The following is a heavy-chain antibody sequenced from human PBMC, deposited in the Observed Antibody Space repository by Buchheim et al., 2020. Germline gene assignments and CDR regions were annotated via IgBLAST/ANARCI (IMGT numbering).Heavy chain of an antibody. J-gene: IGHJ4*02. V-gene: IGHV1-46*03. CDR1: GYTFTSYY. D-gene: IGHD3-16*01. Sequence: QVQLVQSGAEVKKPGASVKVSCKASGYTFTSYYMHWVRQAPGQGLEWMGIINPSGGSTSYAQKFQGRVTMTRDTSTSTVYMELSSLRSETTAVYYCARGGGAVAVRSSVSDTLAIWGYWGQGTL. CDR2: INPSGGST. CDR3: ARGGGAVAVRSSVSDTLAIWGY.